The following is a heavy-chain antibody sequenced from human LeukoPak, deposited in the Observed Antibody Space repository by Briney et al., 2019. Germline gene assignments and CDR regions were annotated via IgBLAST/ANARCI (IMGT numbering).Heavy chain of an antibody. CDR1: GGSMSSYY. D-gene: IGHD3-10*01. Sequence: PSETLSLICTVSGGSMSSYYWSWIRQSPGKGLEWVGYISYSGTTNYNPSLKSRVTISLGTSKNRFSLNLTSVTAADTAVYYCARHGSGTSLALYPWGQGTLVTVSS. J-gene: IGHJ5*02. CDR3: ARHGSGTSLALYP. CDR2: ISYSGTT. V-gene: IGHV4-59*08.